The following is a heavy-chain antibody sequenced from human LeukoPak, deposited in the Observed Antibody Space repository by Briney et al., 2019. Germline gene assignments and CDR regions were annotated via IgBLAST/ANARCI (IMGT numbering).Heavy chain of an antibody. D-gene: IGHD3-3*01. CDR3: ARAFWSGYYRQRRPGWFDP. CDR1: GGSISSYY. Sequence: SETLSLTCTVSGGSISSYYWSWIRQPPGKGLEWIGYIYYDGSTNYNPSLKSRVTISVDTSKNQFSLKLSSVTAADTAVYFCARAFWSGYYRQRRPGWFDPWGQGTLVTVSS. CDR2: IYYDGST. V-gene: IGHV4-59*12. J-gene: IGHJ5*02.